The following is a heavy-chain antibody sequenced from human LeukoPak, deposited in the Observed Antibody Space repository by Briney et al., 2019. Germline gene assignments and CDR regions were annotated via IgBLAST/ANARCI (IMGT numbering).Heavy chain of an antibody. Sequence: GGSLRLSCAASGFTFSSYSMNWVRQAPGKGLEWVSSISSSSSYIYYADSVKGQFTISRDNAKNSLYLQMNSLRAEDTAVYYCARDADYGDYADAFDIWGQGTMVTVSS. CDR3: ARDADYGDYADAFDI. D-gene: IGHD4-17*01. J-gene: IGHJ3*02. CDR1: GFTFSSYS. CDR2: ISSSSSYI. V-gene: IGHV3-21*01.